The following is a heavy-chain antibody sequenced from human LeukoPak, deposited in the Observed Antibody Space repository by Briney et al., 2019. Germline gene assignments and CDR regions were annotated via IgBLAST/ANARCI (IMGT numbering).Heavy chain of an antibody. J-gene: IGHJ4*02. V-gene: IGHV3-21*01. CDR3: ARAAGYGDYRCFDY. CDR1: GFTFSSES. D-gene: IGHD4-17*01. CDR2: ISSSSGYI. Sequence: GGSLRLSCAASGFTFSSESMNWVRQAPGKGLEWVSSISSSSGYIYYADSVKGRFTISRDNAKNSLSLQMNSLRAGDTAVYYCARAAGYGDYRCFDYWGQGTLVTVSS.